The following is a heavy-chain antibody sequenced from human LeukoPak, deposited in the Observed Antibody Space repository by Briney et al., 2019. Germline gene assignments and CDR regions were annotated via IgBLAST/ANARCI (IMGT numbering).Heavy chain of an antibody. J-gene: IGHJ4*02. D-gene: IGHD6-6*01. CDR1: GFTFSSYA. CDR3: ARASYSASSADFDY. CDR2: IWYDGSNI. Sequence: GGSLRHSCAASGFTFSSYAMHWVRQAPGKGLEWVAVIWYDGSNIYYVDSVKGRFTISRDNSKNTLYLQMDSLRAEDTAVYYCARASYSASSADFDYWGQGTLVTVSS. V-gene: IGHV3-33*01.